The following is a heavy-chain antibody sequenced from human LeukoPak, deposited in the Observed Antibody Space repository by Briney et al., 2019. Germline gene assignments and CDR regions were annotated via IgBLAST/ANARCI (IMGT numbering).Heavy chain of an antibody. Sequence: PGRSLRLSCAASGFTFSSSDMSWFRQAPGKGQEWVSVISGSSTGTNYADSVKGRFTISRDNSKNTLNLQMHIVRVEDTAVYYCARDDRYGSGAGWFDPWGQGTLVTVSS. CDR1: GFTFSSSD. J-gene: IGHJ5*02. CDR3: ARDDRYGSGAGWFDP. V-gene: IGHV3-23*01. CDR2: ISGSSTGT. D-gene: IGHD3-10*01.